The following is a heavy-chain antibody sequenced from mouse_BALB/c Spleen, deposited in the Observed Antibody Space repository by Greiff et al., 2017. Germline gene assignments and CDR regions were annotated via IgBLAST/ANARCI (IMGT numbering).Heavy chain of an antibody. CDR2: ISSGGST. CDR1: GFTFSSYA. Sequence: EVKVVESGGGLVKPGGSLKVSCAASGFTFSSYAMSWVRQTPEKRLEWVASISSGGSTYYPDSVKGRFTISRDNARNILYLQMSSLRSEDTAMYYCARGEFITTVYAMDYWGQGTSVTVSS. D-gene: IGHD1-1*01. CDR3: ARGEFITTVYAMDY. J-gene: IGHJ4*01. V-gene: IGHV5-6-5*01.